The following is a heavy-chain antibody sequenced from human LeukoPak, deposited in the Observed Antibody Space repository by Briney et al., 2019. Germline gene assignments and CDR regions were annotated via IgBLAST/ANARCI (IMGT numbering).Heavy chain of an antibody. D-gene: IGHD6-13*01. J-gene: IGHJ4*02. CDR1: GFTVSSNY. V-gene: IGHV3-53*01. CDR2: IYSGGST. Sequence: PGGSLRLSCAVSGFTVSSNYMSWVRQAPGKGLEWVSIIYSGGSTYYADSVKGRFTISRDNSKNTLYLQMNSLRAEDTAVYYCARGLAAAGLYFDYWGQGTLVTVSS. CDR3: ARGLAAAGLYFDY.